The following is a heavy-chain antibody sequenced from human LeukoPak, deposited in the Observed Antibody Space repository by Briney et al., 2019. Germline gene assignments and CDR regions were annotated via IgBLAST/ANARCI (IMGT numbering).Heavy chain of an antibody. CDR2: INPNSGGT. Sequence: ASVKVSCKASGYTFTGYYMHWVRQAPGQGLEWMGWINPNSGGTNYAQKFQGRVTMTRDTSISTAYVELSRLRSDDTAVYYCAREAAAPGENYFDYWGQGTLVTVSS. V-gene: IGHV1-2*02. D-gene: IGHD6-13*01. CDR3: AREAAAPGENYFDY. CDR1: GYTFTGYY. J-gene: IGHJ4*02.